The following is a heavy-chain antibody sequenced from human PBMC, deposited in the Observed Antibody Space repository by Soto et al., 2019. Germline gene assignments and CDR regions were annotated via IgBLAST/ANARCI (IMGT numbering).Heavy chain of an antibody. J-gene: IGHJ6*02. D-gene: IGHD1-1*01. CDR2: IYHSGST. V-gene: IGHV4-30-2*01. CDR1: GDSISSGGYS. CDR3: ARLRWDNWNDYYYYGMDV. Sequence: SETLSLTCIVSGDSISSGGYSWSWIRQPPGKGLEWIGYIYHSGSTYYNPSLKSRVTISVDRSKNQFSLKLSSVTAADTAVYYCARLRWDNWNDYYYYGMDVWGQGTTVTVSS.